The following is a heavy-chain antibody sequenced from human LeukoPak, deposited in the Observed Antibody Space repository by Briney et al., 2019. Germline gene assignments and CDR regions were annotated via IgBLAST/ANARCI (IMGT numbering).Heavy chain of an antibody. CDR1: GGSISSYY. D-gene: IGHD5-18*01. J-gene: IGHJ4*02. CDR2: IYYSGST. V-gene: IGHV4-59*08. CDR3: ATERRGYSYGCFDY. Sequence: PSETLSLTCNVSGGSISSYYWSWIRQPPGKGLEWIGYIYYSGSTNYNPSLKSRVTISVDTSKNQFSLKLSSVTAADTAVYYCATERRGYSYGCFDYWGQGTLVTVSS.